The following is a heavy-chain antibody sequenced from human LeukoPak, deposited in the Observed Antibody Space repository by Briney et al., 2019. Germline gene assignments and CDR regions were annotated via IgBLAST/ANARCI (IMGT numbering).Heavy chain of an antibody. CDR1: GFTLSSYS. Sequence: GGSVTLSCAASGFTLSSYSMNWVRQAPGKGLEWVSSISTSSSYIYYADSVKGRFTISRDNAKNSLYLQMNSLRAEDTAVYYCARDLESYWGQGTLVTASS. J-gene: IGHJ4*02. CDR2: ISTSSSYI. CDR3: ARDLESY. V-gene: IGHV3-21*01.